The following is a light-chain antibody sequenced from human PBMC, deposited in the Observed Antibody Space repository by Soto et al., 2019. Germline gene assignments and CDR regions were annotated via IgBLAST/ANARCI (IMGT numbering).Light chain of an antibody. CDR2: LGS. CDR1: QSLLHSNGYNY. CDR3: QQYGSSGT. Sequence: DIVVTQSPLSLPVTPGEPASISGRSIQSLLHSNGYNYLDWYLQKPGQSPQLLIYLGSNRATGIPDRFNASGSGTDFTLTISRLEPEDFAVYYCQQYGSSGTFGQGTKVDIK. J-gene: IGKJ1*01. V-gene: IGKV2-28*01.